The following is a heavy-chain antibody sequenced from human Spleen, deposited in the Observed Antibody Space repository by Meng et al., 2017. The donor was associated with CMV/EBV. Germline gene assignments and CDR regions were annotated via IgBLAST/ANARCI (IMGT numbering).Heavy chain of an antibody. CDR1: GGSFSGYY. CDR3: ARGDGYSRSFDY. V-gene: IGHV4-34*01. J-gene: IGHJ4*02. D-gene: IGHD5-24*01. Sequence: CAVYGGSFSGYYWSWIRQPPGKGLEWIGEINHSGSTNYNPSLKSRVTISVDTSKNQFSLKLSSVTAADTAVYYCARGDGYSRSFDYWGQGTLVTVSS. CDR2: INHSGST.